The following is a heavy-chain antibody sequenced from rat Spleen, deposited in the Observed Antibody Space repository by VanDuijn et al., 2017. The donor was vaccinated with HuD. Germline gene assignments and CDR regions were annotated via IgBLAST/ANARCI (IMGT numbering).Heavy chain of an antibody. Sequence: EVQLVETGGGLVQPGRSLKLSCVASGFTFSDYNMAWVRQAPKKGLEWVTTVIYDGSRTYYRDSVKGRFTISRHNTQNTLYLQMNSLRSEDTATYYCTTPYVYYGLSYYWGQGVMVTVSS. CDR1: GFTFSDYN. V-gene: IGHV5S10*01. CDR3: TTPYVYYGLSYY. CDR2: VIYDGSRT. J-gene: IGHJ2*01. D-gene: IGHD1-6*01.